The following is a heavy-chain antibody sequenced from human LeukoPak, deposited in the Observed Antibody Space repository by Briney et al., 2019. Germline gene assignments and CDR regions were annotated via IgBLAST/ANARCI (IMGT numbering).Heavy chain of an antibody. CDR2: IYYSGST. CDR1: GGSISSSSYY. V-gene: IGHV4-39*01. Sequence: SETLSLTCTVSGGSISSSSYYWGWIRQPPGKGLEWIGSIYYSGSTYYNPPLKSRVTISVDTSKNQFSLKLSSVTAADTAVYYCASPGRYSYGSYWGQGTLVTVSS. J-gene: IGHJ4*02. D-gene: IGHD5-18*01. CDR3: ASPGRYSYGSY.